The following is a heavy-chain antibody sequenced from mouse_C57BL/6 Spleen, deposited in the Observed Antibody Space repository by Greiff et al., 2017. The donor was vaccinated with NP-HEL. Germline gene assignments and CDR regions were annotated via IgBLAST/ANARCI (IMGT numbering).Heavy chain of an antibody. CDR2: IDPETGGT. Sequence: QVHVKQSGAELVRPGASVTLSCKASGYTFTDYEMHWVKQTPVHGLEWIGAIDPETGGTAYNQKFKGKAILTADKSSSTAYMELRSLTSEDSAVYYCTRWDTTVVAPYYFDYWGQGTTLTVSS. V-gene: IGHV1-15*01. D-gene: IGHD1-1*01. CDR3: TRWDTTVVAPYYFDY. CDR1: GYTFTDYE. J-gene: IGHJ2*01.